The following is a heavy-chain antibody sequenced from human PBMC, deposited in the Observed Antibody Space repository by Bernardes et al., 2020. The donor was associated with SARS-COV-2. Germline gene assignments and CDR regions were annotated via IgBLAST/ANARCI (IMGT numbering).Heavy chain of an antibody. Sequence: GGSLRLSCAASGFTFSNAWMSWVRQAPGKGLEWVGRIKSKTDGGTTDYAAPVKGRFTISRDDSKNTLYLQMNSLKTEDTAVYYCTTDSRISSGWYPAGYYYGMDVWGQGTTVTVSS. CDR2: IKSKTDGGTT. V-gene: IGHV3-15*01. D-gene: IGHD6-19*01. CDR1: GFTFSNAW. J-gene: IGHJ6*02. CDR3: TTDSRISSGWYPAGYYYGMDV.